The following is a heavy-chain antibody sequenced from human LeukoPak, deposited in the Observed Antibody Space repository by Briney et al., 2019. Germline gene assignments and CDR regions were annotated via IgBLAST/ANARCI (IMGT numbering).Heavy chain of an antibody. Sequence: GGSLRLSCAASGFTFSSYEMNWVRQAPGKGLEWLSYISGSSNTINYADSVRGRFTISRDNAKNSLYLQMNSLRAEDTAVYYCAKDRGIISDYWGQGTLVTVSS. D-gene: IGHD3-10*01. V-gene: IGHV3-48*03. CDR1: GFTFSSYE. CDR2: ISGSSNTI. CDR3: AKDRGIISDY. J-gene: IGHJ4*02.